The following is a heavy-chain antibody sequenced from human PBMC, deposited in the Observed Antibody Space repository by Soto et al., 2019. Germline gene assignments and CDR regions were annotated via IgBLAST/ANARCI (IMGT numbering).Heavy chain of an antibody. J-gene: IGHJ5*02. CDR1: GGTFSSYA. D-gene: IGHD3-9*01. Sequence: GASVKVSCKASGGTFSSYAISWVRQAPGQGLEWMGGIIPIFGTANYAQKFQGRVTITADESTSTAYMELSSLRSEDTAVYYCARSRGGVLRYFDWPPCGPMFGPWGQGTLVTVSS. V-gene: IGHV1-69*13. CDR3: ARSRGGVLRYFDWPPCGPMFGP. CDR2: IIPIFGTA.